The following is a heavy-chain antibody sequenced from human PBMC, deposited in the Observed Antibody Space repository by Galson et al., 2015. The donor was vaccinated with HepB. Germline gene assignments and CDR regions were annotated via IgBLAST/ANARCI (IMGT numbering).Heavy chain of an antibody. CDR3: ATSRRGSGWTVGSFDY. V-gene: IGHV1-69*13. CDR2: IIVLFRTG. Sequence: SVKVSCKASGGTFTSYAISWVRQAPGQGLEWMGGIIVLFRTGNYAQRFQGRVTITADESTRTAYMELSSLTSEDTAVYYCATSRRGSGWTVGSFDYWGQGTLVTVSS. CDR1: GGTFTSYA. J-gene: IGHJ4*02. D-gene: IGHD6-19*01.